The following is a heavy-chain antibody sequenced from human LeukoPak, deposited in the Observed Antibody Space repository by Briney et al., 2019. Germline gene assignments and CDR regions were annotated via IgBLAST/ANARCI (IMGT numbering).Heavy chain of an antibody. D-gene: IGHD1-1*01. V-gene: IGHV3-72*01. CDR1: GFTFSDHH. Sequence: PGGSLRLPCEGSGFTFSDHHMDWVRQAPGMGLEWVGRGPARNKPNSCSTQYATSVRGRFTISRDDSKNSLDLQISSLTTEATAMYHRTRVLTTERGRYTFEFWGPGVLVTVSS. J-gene: IGHJ4*02. CDR3: TRVLTTERGRYTFEF. CDR2: ARNKPNSCST.